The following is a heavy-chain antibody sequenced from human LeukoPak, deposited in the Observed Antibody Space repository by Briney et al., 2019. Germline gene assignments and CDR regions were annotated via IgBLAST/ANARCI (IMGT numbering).Heavy chain of an antibody. J-gene: IGHJ4*02. V-gene: IGHV3-48*03. CDR2: ISSSGSTM. Sequence: GGSLRLSCGASGFTFSSYEMNWVRQAPGKGLEWISYISSSGSTMYYADSVKGRFTISRDNAKNSLYLQMNSLRAEDTAIYYCASSSWYALDYWGQGTLVTVSS. CDR3: ASSSWYALDY. D-gene: IGHD6-13*01. CDR1: GFTFSSYE.